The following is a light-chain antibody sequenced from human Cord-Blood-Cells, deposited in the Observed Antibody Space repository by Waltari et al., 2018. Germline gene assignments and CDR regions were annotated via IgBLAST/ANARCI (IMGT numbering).Light chain of an antibody. CDR1: QGISSY. Sequence: DIQLTQSPSFLSASVGHRVPITCRASQGISSYLAWYQQKPGKAPKLLIYAASTLQSGVPSRFSGSGSGTEFTLTISSLQPEDFATYYCQQLNSYLFTFGPGTKVDIK. V-gene: IGKV1-9*01. CDR3: QQLNSYLFT. CDR2: AAS. J-gene: IGKJ3*01.